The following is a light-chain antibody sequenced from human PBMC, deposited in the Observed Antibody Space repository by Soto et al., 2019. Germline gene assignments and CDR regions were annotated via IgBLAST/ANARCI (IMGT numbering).Light chain of an antibody. V-gene: IGKV3-11*01. CDR2: GAS. J-gene: IGKJ5*01. Sequence: EIVMTQSPATLSVSPWERATLSCRASQSVSSNLAWYQQKPGQAPRLLIYGASNRATGIPARFSGSGSGTDFTFNISSLEPEDFAVYYCQQRTNWPITFGQGTRLEI. CDR3: QQRTNWPIT. CDR1: QSVSSN.